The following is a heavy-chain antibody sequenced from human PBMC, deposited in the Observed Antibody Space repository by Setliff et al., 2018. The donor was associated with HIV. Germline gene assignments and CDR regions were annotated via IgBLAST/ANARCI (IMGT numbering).Heavy chain of an antibody. V-gene: IGHV1-2*02. J-gene: IGHJ4*02. Sequence: VASVKVSCKASGYTLGGNYMHWVRQAPGQGLEWMGWIDPNSGGTNYAQKLEGRVTMTRDTTVNTVYIEVSSLRSDDTAVYYCSRDVGVPGRGNALEYWGQGIPVTVSS. CDR2: IDPNSGGT. CDR3: SRDVGVPGRGNALEY. CDR1: GYTLGGNY. D-gene: IGHD3-10*01.